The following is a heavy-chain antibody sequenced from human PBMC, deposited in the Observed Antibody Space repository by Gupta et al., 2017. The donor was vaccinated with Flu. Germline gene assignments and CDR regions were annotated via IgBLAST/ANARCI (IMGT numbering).Heavy chain of an antibody. CDR2: IGDSGGST. CDR3: AKSVNDILTGCDY. Sequence: EVQLLESGGGLVQPGGSLRLSCAASGFPFNRYAMTWVRQAPGKGLEWVSTIGDSGGSTYYADSVKGRFSISRDNSENTLYLQMNSLRVEDTAVYYCAKSVNDILTGCDYWGQGTLVTVSS. CDR1: GFPFNRYA. V-gene: IGHV3-23*01. D-gene: IGHD3-9*01. J-gene: IGHJ4*02.